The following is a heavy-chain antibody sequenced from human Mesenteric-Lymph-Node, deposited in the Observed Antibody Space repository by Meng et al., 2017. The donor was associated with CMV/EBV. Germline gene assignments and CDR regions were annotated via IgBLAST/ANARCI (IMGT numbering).Heavy chain of an antibody. CDR2: IYHSGST. J-gene: IGHJ2*01. Sequence: ISSGNWWSWVRQPPGKGLEWIGEIYHSGSTNYNPSLKSRVTISVDKSKNQFSLKLSSVTAADTAVYYCARDPKKGYSSGWYSRYFDLWGRGTLVTVSS. V-gene: IGHV4-4*02. CDR3: ARDPKKGYSSGWYSRYFDL. CDR1: ISSGNW. D-gene: IGHD6-19*01.